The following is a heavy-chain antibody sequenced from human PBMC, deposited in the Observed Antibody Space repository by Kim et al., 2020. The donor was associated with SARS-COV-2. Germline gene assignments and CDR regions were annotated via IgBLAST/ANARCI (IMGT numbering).Heavy chain of an antibody. Sequence: GGSLRLSCAASGFTFSSYGMHWVRQAPGKGLEWVAVIWYDGSNKYYADSVKGRFTISRDNSKNTLYLQMNSLRAEDTAVYYCARDADWSVSPGAFDIWGQGTMVTVSS. CDR2: IWYDGSNK. V-gene: IGHV3-33*01. CDR1: GFTFSSYG. CDR3: ARDADWSVSPGAFDI. D-gene: IGHD2-21*01. J-gene: IGHJ3*02.